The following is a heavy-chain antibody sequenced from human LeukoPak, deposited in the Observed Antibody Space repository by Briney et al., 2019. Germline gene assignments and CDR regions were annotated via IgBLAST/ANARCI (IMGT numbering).Heavy chain of an antibody. CDR3: ARRPVTTGANWFDP. J-gene: IGHJ5*02. D-gene: IGHD4-11*01. Sequence: SETLSLTCTVSGGSISSSSYYWGWIRQPPGKGLEWIGRIYYSGSTYYNPSLKSRVPISVDTSKNQFSLKLSSVTAADTAVYYCARRPVTTGANWFDPWGQGTLVTVSS. CDR1: GGSISSSSYY. V-gene: IGHV4-39*01. CDR2: IYYSGST.